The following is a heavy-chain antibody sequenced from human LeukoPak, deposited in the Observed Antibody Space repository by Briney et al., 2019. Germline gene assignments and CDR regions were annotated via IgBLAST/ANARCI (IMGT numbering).Heavy chain of an antibody. D-gene: IGHD3-10*01. Sequence: ASVKVSCKASGYTITNNYMHWVRQAPGQGLEWMGVINPSGTGTSYAQKFQGRITMSRDTSTSTVYMELSSLRSDDTAVYYCARDLIMYGSESYFDDTFDIWGQGTKVTVSS. CDR2: INPSGTGT. V-gene: IGHV1-46*01. J-gene: IGHJ3*02. CDR1: GYTITNNY. CDR3: ARDLIMYGSESYFDDTFDI.